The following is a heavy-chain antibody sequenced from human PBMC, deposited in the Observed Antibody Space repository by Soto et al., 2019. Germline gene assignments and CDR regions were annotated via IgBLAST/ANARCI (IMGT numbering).Heavy chain of an antibody. CDR3: ATNVDTLLWMDYYYGMDV. CDR2: INPSGGST. J-gene: IGHJ6*02. D-gene: IGHD5-18*01. V-gene: IGHV1-46*01. CDR1: GYAFTRYY. Sequence: ASVKVSCKASGYAFTRYYMHWVRQAPGQGLEWMGIINPSGGSTSYAQKFQGRVTMTRDTSTSTVYMELSSLRSEDTAVYYCATNVDTLLWMDYYYGMDVWGQGTTVTVSS.